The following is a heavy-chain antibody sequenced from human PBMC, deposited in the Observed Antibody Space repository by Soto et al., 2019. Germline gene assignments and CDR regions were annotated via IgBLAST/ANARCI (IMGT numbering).Heavy chain of an antibody. CDR2: INPSGGST. CDR3: AREGAGYSSGWHYDAFDI. Sequence: GASVKVSCKASGYTFTSYYMHWVRQAPGQGLEWMGIINPSGGSTSYAQKFQGRVTMTRDTSTSTVYMELSSLRSEDTAVYYCAREGAGYSSGWHYDAFDIWGKGKMVTVS. V-gene: IGHV1-46*03. D-gene: IGHD6-19*01. J-gene: IGHJ3*02. CDR1: GYTFTSYY.